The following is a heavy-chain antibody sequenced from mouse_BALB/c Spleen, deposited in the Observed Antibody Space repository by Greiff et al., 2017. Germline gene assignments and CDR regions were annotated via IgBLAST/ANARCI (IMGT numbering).Heavy chain of an antibody. CDR2: INSNGGST. D-gene: IGHD2-4*01. CDR1: GFTFSSYG. Sequence: VQLKQSGGGLVQPGGSLKLSCAASGFTFSSYGMSWVRQTPDKRLELVATINSNGGSTYYPDSVKGRFTISRDNAKNTLYLQMSSLKSEDTAMYYCARIYYDYPYAMDYWGQGTSVTVSS. J-gene: IGHJ4*01. CDR3: ARIYYDYPYAMDY. V-gene: IGHV5-6-3*01.